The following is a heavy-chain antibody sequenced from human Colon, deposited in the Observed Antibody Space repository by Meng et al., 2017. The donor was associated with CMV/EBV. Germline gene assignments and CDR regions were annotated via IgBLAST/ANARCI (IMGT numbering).Heavy chain of an antibody. CDR1: AGTFNNYA. CDR3: VAARSGYYAHFDY. D-gene: IGHD3-3*01. CDR2: INPNSGVT. J-gene: IGHJ4*02. Sequence: ASVKVSCKASAGTFNNYAISWVRQAPGQGLEWMGGINPNSGVTNYAQKFQGRVTMTRDTSVSTAYMELSSLRSDDTAVYYCVAARSGYYAHFDYWGQGTLVTVSS. V-gene: IGHV1-2*02.